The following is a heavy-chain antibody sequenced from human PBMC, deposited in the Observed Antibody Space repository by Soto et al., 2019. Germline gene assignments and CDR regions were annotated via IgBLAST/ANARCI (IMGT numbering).Heavy chain of an antibody. Sequence: EVQLLASGGGLVQPGGSLRLSCTASGFTFSSFGMSWVRQAPGKGLEWVSSLSGDGTTTYYVDSVKGRFTISRDNSKNTLSLQMNSLTTEDTAVYYCAKDITFDSRAYNYWGQGILVTVSS. CDR2: LSGDGTTT. J-gene: IGHJ4*02. D-gene: IGHD3-22*01. V-gene: IGHV3-23*01. CDR1: GFTFSSFG. CDR3: AKDITFDSRAYNY.